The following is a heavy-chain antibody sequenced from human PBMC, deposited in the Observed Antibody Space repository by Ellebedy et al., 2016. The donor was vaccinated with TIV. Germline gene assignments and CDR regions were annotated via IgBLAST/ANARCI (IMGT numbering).Heavy chain of an antibody. Sequence: MPSETLSLTCIVSGGSISSRNYYWGWIRQPPGKGLEWIGSDSFSGGTFYNPSLKSRLAISVDTSENQFSLKLNSVTAADTAVYFCARDLGGMTARAYFDSWGQGTLVAVSS. CDR2: DSFSGGT. CDR3: ARDLGGMTARAYFDS. CDR1: GGSISSRNYY. D-gene: IGHD5-18*01. J-gene: IGHJ4*02. V-gene: IGHV4-39*07.